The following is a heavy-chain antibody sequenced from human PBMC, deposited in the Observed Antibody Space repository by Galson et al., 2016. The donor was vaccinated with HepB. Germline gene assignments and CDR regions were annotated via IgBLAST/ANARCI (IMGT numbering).Heavy chain of an antibody. J-gene: IGHJ5*02. Sequence: TLSLTCSVSGGSLTSANYAWSWIRQPPGKGLEWIGHIYYDGTTYYKPSLKGRVSISLDTSKRQFSLNLNSVTSADTARYDCARRVAYCNTSGCRNWFDPWGQGTLVTISS. CDR3: ARRVAYCNTSGCRNWFDP. CDR1: GGSLTSANYA. V-gene: IGHV4-30-4*01. D-gene: IGHD2/OR15-2a*01. CDR2: IYYDGTT.